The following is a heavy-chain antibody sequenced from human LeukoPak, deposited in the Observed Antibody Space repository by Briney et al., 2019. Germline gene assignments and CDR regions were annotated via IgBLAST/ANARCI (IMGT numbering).Heavy chain of an antibody. CDR2: INAGNGNA. J-gene: IGHJ4*01. Sequence: GASVQVSCKASGYAFTSYAMHWVRQAPGQRLGWMGWINAGNGNATYTQKFQDRVTFTRDTSASTAYMDLSSLRSEDTAVYYCARVSSGWHGYLDYWGQGTPVTVSS. CDR1: GYAFTSYA. CDR3: ARVSSGWHGYLDY. V-gene: IGHV1-3*01. D-gene: IGHD6-25*01.